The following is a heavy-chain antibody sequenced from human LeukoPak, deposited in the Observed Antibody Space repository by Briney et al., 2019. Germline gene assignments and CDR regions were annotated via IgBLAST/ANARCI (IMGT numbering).Heavy chain of an antibody. CDR1: GFTVSSNY. V-gene: IGHV3-53*01. J-gene: IGHJ6*03. CDR3: AKGCSSTSCLYYYYMDV. D-gene: IGHD2-2*01. Sequence: GGSLRLSCAASGFTVSSNYMTWVRQAPGKGLEWVSVIHSGGGTYYADSVRGRFTISRDNSKNTLYLQMNSLRAEDTAVYYCAKGCSSTSCLYYYYMDVWGKGTTVTASS. CDR2: IHSGGGT.